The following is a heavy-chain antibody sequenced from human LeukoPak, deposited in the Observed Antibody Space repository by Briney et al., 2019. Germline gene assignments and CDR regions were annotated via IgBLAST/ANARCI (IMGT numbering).Heavy chain of an antibody. J-gene: IGHJ5*02. CDR1: GFSFSSYW. D-gene: IGHD3-10*01. CDR2: INSDGSTA. V-gene: IGHV3-74*01. CDR3: ASYGSGSFDP. Sequence: PGGSLRLSCAASGFSFSSYWMHWVRQGPGEGLVWASRINSDGSTANYADSVKGRFTISRDNSKNTLYLQMNSLRAEDTAVYYCASYGSGSFDPWGQGTLVTVSS.